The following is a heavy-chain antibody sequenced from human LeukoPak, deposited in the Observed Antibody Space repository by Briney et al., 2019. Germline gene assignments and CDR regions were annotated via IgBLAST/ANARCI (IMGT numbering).Heavy chain of an antibody. CDR1: GYTFTGYY. D-gene: IGHD5-18*01. V-gene: IGHV1-2*06. J-gene: IGHJ3*02. CDR2: INPNSGGT. Sequence: GVSVKVSCKASGYTFTGYYMHWVRQAPGQGLEWMGRINPNSGGTNYAQKFQGRVTMTRDTSISTAYMELSRLRSDDTAVYYCASWVDTAMVYHDAFDIWGQGTMVTVSS. CDR3: ASWVDTAMVYHDAFDI.